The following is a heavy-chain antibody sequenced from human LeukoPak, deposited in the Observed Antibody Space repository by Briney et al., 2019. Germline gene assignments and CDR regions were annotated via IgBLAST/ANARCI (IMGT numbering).Heavy chain of an antibody. V-gene: IGHV4-34*01. Sequence: SETLSLTCAVYGGSFSGYYWSWIRQPPGKGLEWIGEINHSGSTNYNPSLKSRVTISVDTSKNQFSLKLSSVTAADTAVYYCARGRGSIAARVLDYWGQGTLVTVSS. D-gene: IGHD6-6*01. CDR1: GGSFSGYY. CDR2: INHSGST. J-gene: IGHJ4*02. CDR3: ARGRGSIAARVLDY.